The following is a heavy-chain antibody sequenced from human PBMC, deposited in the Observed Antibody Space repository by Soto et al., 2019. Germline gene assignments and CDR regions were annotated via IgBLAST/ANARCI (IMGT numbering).Heavy chain of an antibody. V-gene: IGHV3-74*01. J-gene: IGHJ5*02. D-gene: IGHD3-16*01. Sequence: EVQLVESGGGLVQPGGSLRLSCAASGFTFSISWMHWVRQAPGKGLVWVSRIESDGRGTSYADSVKGRFTISRDNDNNTRYLQMNSLTAEDTAVYYCARDNMKGGFDPWGQGTLVTVSS. CDR1: GFTFSISW. CDR2: IESDGRGT. CDR3: ARDNMKGGFDP.